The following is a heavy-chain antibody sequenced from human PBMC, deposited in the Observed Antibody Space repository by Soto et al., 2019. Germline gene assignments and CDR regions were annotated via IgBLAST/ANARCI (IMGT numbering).Heavy chain of an antibody. Sequence: KTSETLSLTCTVSGGSISSGDYYWRWIRQPPGKGLEWIGYIYYSGSTYYNPSLKSRVTISVDTSKNQFSLKLSSVTAADTAVYYCARGAAEYDYFDYWGQGTLVTVSS. CDR3: ARGAAEYDYFDY. D-gene: IGHD6-25*01. CDR2: IYYSGST. J-gene: IGHJ4*02. CDR1: GGSISSGDYY. V-gene: IGHV4-30-4*01.